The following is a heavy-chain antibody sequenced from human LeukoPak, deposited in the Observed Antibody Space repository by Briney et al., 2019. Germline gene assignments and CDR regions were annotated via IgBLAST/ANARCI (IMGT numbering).Heavy chain of an antibody. D-gene: IGHD2-21*01. CDR1: GDIFTSYW. J-gene: IGHJ4*02. V-gene: IGHV5-51*01. Sequence: GESLKISCKSSGDIFTSYWIGWVRQMPGKGLEWMGIIYPGDSNIKYSPSFQGQATISADESINTVYLQWSSLRASDSAMYYCARERWGSGDYWGQGTLVTVSS. CDR3: ARERWGSGDY. CDR2: IYPGDSNI.